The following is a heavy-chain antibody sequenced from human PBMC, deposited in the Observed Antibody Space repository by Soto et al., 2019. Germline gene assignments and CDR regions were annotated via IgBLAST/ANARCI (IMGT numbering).Heavy chain of an antibody. V-gene: IGHV4-59*01. CDR2: TSYTGNT. Sequence: SETLSFTCIVSGGSITSYHWSWIRQLPEKRLEWIAYTSYTGNTNYNPSFQSRVTISIDTSKKTVSLKLISVTAEDTAVYYCARSRSTRQPFDHWGRGTLVTVSS. J-gene: IGHJ5*02. CDR3: ARSRSTRQPFDH. D-gene: IGHD5-12*01. CDR1: GGSITSYH.